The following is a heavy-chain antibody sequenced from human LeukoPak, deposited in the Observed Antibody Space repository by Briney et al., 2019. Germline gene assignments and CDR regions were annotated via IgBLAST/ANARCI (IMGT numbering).Heavy chain of an antibody. J-gene: IGHJ3*02. CDR1: GFTFSSYA. CDR2: ISYDRSNK. V-gene: IGHV3-30-3*01. Sequence: GRSLRLSCAASGFTFSSYAMHWVRQAPGKGLEWVAVISYDRSNKYYADSVKGRFTISRDNSKNTLYLQMNSLRAEDTAVYYCARDYGADAFDIWGQGTMVTVSS. CDR3: ARDYGADAFDI. D-gene: IGHD4-17*01.